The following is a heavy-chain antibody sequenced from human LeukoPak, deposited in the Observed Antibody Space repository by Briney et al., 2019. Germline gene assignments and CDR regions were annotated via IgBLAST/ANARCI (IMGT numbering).Heavy chain of an antibody. CDR3: ARAYYYGSGSYGLDY. J-gene: IGHJ4*02. Sequence: SETLSLTCTVSGGSISRYYWSWIRQPPGKGLEWIGYIYSSGSTNYNPPLKSRLTISVDASKNQFSLKLTSVTAADTAVYYCARAYYYGSGSYGLDYWGQGTLVTVSS. CDR2: IYSSGST. D-gene: IGHD3-10*01. V-gene: IGHV4-59*01. CDR1: GGSISRYY.